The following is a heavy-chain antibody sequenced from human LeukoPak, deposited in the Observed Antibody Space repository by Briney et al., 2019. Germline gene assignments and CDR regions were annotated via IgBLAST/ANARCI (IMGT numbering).Heavy chain of an antibody. J-gene: IGHJ4*02. V-gene: IGHV4-31*03. CDR2: IYYSGST. CDR3: ACGYSSSYYSDN. Sequence: SETLSFNCTVSAGSISYGSYYWHWIRQHPGKGLEWIGYIYYSGSTYYNPSLKSRVTISVDTSKNQFSLKLSSVTAADTAVYYGACGYSSSYYSDNWGQGTLVTVSS. CDR1: AGSISYGSYY. D-gene: IGHD6-13*01.